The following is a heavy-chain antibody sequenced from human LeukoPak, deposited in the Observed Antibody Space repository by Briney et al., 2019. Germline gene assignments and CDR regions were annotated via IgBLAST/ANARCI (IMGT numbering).Heavy chain of an antibody. D-gene: IGHD5-18*01. J-gene: IGHJ4*02. CDR2: VSGSGGST. CDR1: GFTFSSYA. Sequence: PGGSLRLSCAASGFTFSSYAMSWVRQAPGKGLEWVSAVSGSGGSTYYADSVKGRFTISRDNSKNTLYLQMNSLRAEDTAVYYCAKDNLRVDTAIDYWGQGTLVTVSS. V-gene: IGHV3-23*01. CDR3: AKDNLRVDTAIDY.